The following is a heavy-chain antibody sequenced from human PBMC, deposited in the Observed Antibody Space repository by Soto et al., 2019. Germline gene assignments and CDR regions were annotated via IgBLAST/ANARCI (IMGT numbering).Heavy chain of an antibody. D-gene: IGHD5-12*01. CDR3: ARESGGATATLDYYYFYMDV. V-gene: IGHV1-2*04. Sequence: QVQLVQSGAEVRKPGASVTVSCRSSGDSFNDYYIHGVRQAPGQGFEWMGWINPNGGVTKYAQKFQGWVSMTRDTSIRTVYMQLSRLRSDDTAVYYCARESGGATATLDYYYFYMDVWGTGTTFTVYS. CDR1: GDSFNDYY. CDR2: INPNGGVT. J-gene: IGHJ6*03.